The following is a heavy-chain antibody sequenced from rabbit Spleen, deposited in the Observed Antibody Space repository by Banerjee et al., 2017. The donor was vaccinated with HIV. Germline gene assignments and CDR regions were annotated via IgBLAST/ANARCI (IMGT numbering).Heavy chain of an antibody. V-gene: IGHV1S45*01. CDR2: IDTGSSGFT. D-gene: IGHD6-1*01. J-gene: IGHJ4*01. CDR1: GVSFSNICW. Sequence: EQLGESGRGPVLPGSSLTLTCRASGVSFSNICWICCVRQAPGKRPEWIACIDTGSSGFTYFASWAKGRFTISKTSSTTVTLQMTSMTAADTATYFCAKGSRSDGDGWDLWGQGTLVTVS. CDR3: AKGSRSDGDGWDL.